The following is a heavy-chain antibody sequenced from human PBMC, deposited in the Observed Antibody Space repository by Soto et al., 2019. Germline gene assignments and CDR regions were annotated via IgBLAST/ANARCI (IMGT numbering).Heavy chain of an antibody. Sequence: GASVKGSCKASGGTFSSYAISWVRQAPGQGLEWMGGIIPIFGTANYAQKFQGRVTITADESTSTAYMELSSLRSEDTAVYYCARGYPSLVVAATRYYYYGMDVWGQGTTVTVSS. CDR1: GGTFSSYA. V-gene: IGHV1-69*13. D-gene: IGHD2-15*01. J-gene: IGHJ6*02. CDR2: IIPIFGTA. CDR3: ARGYPSLVVAATRYYYYGMDV.